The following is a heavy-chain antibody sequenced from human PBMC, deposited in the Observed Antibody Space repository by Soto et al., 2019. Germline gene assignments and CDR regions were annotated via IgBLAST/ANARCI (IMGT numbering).Heavy chain of an antibody. CDR1: SGPSRSHN. CDR3: VRQGIGDLHGLVDV. CDR2: VYYTGST. J-gene: IGHJ6*02. Sequence: QVQLQQSGPGLVKPSETLSLTCTVSSGPSRSHNWGWIRQPPGRGLEWIGYVYYTGSTSYNPSLKSRATISADTSTNHISLTRSSVTAADTAVYYCVRQGIGDLHGLVDVWGQGTTVSVSS. D-gene: IGHD3-10*01. V-gene: IGHV4-59*08.